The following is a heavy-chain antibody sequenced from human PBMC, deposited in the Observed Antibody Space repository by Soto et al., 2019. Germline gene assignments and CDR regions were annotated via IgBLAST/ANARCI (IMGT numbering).Heavy chain of an antibody. CDR3: AHRPGSSWYRYYYYGMDV. J-gene: IGHJ6*02. Sequence: SGPTLVNPTQTLTLTCTFSGFSLSTSGVGVGWIRQPPGKALEWLALIYWDDDKRYSPSLKSRLTITKDTSKNQVVLTMTNMDPVDTATYYCAHRPGSSWYRYYYYGMDVWGQGTTVTVSS. CDR2: IYWDDDK. V-gene: IGHV2-5*02. D-gene: IGHD6-13*01. CDR1: GFSLSTSGVG.